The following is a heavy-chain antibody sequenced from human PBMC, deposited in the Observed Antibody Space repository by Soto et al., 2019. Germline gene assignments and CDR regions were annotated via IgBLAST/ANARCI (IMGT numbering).Heavy chain of an antibody. V-gene: IGHV1-8*01. D-gene: IGHD6-13*01. CDR2: MNPNSGKT. CDR3: ARRGVAAAGTGDY. CDR1: GYTFTTYD. J-gene: IGHJ4*02. Sequence: QVQLVQSGAEVKKPGASVKVSCKASGYTFTTYDINWVRQATGQGLEWMGWMNPNSGKTAYAQRFQGRVSMTRDTSINTAYMELTSLRPDDTAVYYGARRGVAAAGTGDYWGQGTLVTVSS.